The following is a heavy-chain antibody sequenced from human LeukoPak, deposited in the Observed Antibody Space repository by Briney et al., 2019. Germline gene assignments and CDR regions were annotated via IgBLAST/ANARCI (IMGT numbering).Heavy chain of an antibody. V-gene: IGHV3-30*18. J-gene: IGHJ4*02. CDR2: LSYDGSNK. CDR1: GFTFSSFG. Sequence: GGSLRLSCAASGFTFSSFGMHWVRQAPGKGLEWVALLSYDGSNKYYADSVKGRFTISRDNSRNTLYLQMNSLRAEDTAVYYCAKGELGLWFDYWGQGTLVTVSS. CDR3: AKGELGLWFDY. D-gene: IGHD5-18*01.